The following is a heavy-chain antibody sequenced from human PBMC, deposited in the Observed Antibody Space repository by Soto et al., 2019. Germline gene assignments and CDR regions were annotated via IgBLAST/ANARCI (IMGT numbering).Heavy chain of an antibody. D-gene: IGHD3-22*01. CDR2: IYYSGST. Sequence: SETLSLTCAVYGGSISSYYWSWIRQPPGKGLEWIGYIYYSGSTNYNPSLKSRVTISVDTSKNQFSLKLSSVTAADTAVYYCAKLRYYYDSSGYYSAEYFQHWGQGTLVTVS. J-gene: IGHJ1*01. CDR1: GGSISSYY. V-gene: IGHV4-59*08. CDR3: AKLRYYYDSSGYYSAEYFQH.